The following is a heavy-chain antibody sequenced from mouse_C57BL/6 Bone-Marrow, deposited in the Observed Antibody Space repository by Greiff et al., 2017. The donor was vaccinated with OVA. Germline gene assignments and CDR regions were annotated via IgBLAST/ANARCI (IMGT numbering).Heavy chain of an antibody. D-gene: IGHD2-4*01. V-gene: IGHV1-26*01. J-gene: IGHJ1*03. CDR1: GYTFTDYY. CDR2: INPNNGGT. CDR3: ARAYDYDDWYFDV. Sequence: EVQLQQSGPELVKPGASVKISCKASGYTFTDYYMNWVKQSHGKSLEWIGDINPNNGGTSYNQKFKGKATLTVDKSSSTAYMELRSLTSEDSAVYYCARAYDYDDWYFDVWGTGTTVTVSS.